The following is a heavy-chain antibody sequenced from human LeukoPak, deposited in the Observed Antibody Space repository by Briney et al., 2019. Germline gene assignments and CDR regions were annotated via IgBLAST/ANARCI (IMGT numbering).Heavy chain of an antibody. D-gene: IGHD6-6*01. V-gene: IGHV3-7*01. CDR3: ARGPGGAARKPNWFDP. J-gene: IGHJ5*02. Sequence: GGSLRLSCAASGFTFSSYWMSWVRQAPGKGPEWVANIKQDGSEKYYVDSVKGRFTISRDNAKNSLYLQMNSLRAEDTAVYYCARGPGGAARKPNWFDPWGQGTLVTVSS. CDR2: IKQDGSEK. CDR1: GFTFSSYW.